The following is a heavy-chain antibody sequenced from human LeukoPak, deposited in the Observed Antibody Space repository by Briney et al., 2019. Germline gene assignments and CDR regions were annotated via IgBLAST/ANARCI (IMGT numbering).Heavy chain of an antibody. CDR3: AKDPGLRLKYFDY. CDR1: GFTFNTYG. D-gene: IGHD5-12*01. J-gene: IGHJ4*02. V-gene: IGHV3-30*18. CDR2: ILYDGSNE. Sequence: GGSLRLSCAASGFTFNTYGMHWVRQAPGKGLEWVAIILYDGSNEDYADSVKGRFTISRDNSKNTLYLQMNSLRAEDTAVYYCAKDPGLRLKYFDYWGQGTLVTVSS.